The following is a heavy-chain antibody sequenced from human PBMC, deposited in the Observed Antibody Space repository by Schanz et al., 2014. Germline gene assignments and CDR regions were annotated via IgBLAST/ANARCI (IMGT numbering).Heavy chain of an antibody. CDR1: GYIFVSHG. D-gene: IGHD6-19*01. J-gene: IGHJ3*02. CDR3: ARVHSATYHYSSPGAFDI. Sequence: QVQLVQSGAEVKKPGASVRLSCKASGYIFVSHGMTWVRQAPGQGPELMGWINAHTGNTQYAQKFQGRVNMTRDTVTTTVHLELTRLRTDDTAIYYCARVHSATYHYSSPGAFDIWGQGTRVTVSS. CDR2: INAHTGNT. V-gene: IGHV1-18*01.